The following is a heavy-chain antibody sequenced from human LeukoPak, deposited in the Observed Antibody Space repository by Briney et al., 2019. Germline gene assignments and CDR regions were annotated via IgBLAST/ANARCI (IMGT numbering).Heavy chain of an antibody. Sequence: GASVKVSCKASGGTFSSYAISWVRQAPGQGLEWMGGIIPIFGTANYAQKFQGRVTITTDESTSTAYMELSSLRSEDTAVYYCARGRVLWFGDPTHFDYWGQGTLVTVSS. CDR3: ARGRVLWFGDPTHFDY. J-gene: IGHJ4*02. V-gene: IGHV1-69*05. CDR1: GGTFSSYA. D-gene: IGHD3-10*01. CDR2: IIPIFGTA.